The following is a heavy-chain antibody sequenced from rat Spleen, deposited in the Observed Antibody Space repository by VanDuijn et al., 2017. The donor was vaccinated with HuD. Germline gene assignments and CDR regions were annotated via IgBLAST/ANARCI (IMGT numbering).Heavy chain of an antibody. CDR3: ARQGTTEGTSGWFAY. J-gene: IGHJ3*01. CDR2: ISTSGSRT. V-gene: IGHV5-25*01. CDR1: GFTFSNYY. D-gene: IGHD1-11*01. Sequence: EVQLVESGGGLVQPGRSLKLSCAASGFTFSNYYMAWVRQAPKKGLEGVATISTSGSRTYYPDSVKGRFTISRDNAKSSLYLQMNSLKSEDTATYYCARQGTTEGTSGWFAYWGQGTLVTVSS.